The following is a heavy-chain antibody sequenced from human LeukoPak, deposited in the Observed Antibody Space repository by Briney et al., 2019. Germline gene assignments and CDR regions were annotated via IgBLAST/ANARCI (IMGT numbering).Heavy chain of an antibody. Sequence: AGGSLRLSCAASGFTFSSYAMTWVRQAPGKGLECVSAISGSGGSTNDADSVKGRFTISRDNSKNTLTLQMNSLRAEDTAVYFCARGGGLDVWGQGATVTVSS. J-gene: IGHJ6*02. CDR2: ISGSGGST. CDR3: ARGGGLDV. CDR1: GFTFSSYA. V-gene: IGHV3-23*01. D-gene: IGHD3-16*01.